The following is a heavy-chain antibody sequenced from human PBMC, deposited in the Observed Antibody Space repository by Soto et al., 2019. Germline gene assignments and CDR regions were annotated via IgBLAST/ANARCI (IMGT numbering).Heavy chain of an antibody. CDR1: GFNFSTYG. J-gene: IGHJ4*02. CDR3: TTGGLYYDGSAYHF. CDR2: ISHDGTNQ. V-gene: IGHV3-30*03. Sequence: QAQLVESGGGAVQPGRSLRLSCAASGFNFSTYGMHWVRQAPGKGLEWLAVISHDGTNQRYVDSVKGRFTISRDNSKNTLALQMTSLRADDTAVYYCTTGGLYYDGSAYHFWGQGTLVTVSS. D-gene: IGHD3-22*01.